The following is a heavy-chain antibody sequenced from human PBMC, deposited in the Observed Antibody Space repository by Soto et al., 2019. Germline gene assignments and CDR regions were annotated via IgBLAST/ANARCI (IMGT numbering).Heavy chain of an antibody. J-gene: IGHJ5*02. CDR2: IYHSGST. Sequence: QLQLQESGSGLVRPSQTLSLTCAVSGGSISSGGYSWNWIRQPPGKGLEWIGYIYHSGSTLYNPSPKSRVTTSVDKSKNQFSLQLTSVTAADTAVYYCARDQLEGNWFDPWGQGTLVTVSS. CDR3: ARDQLEGNWFDP. CDR1: GGSISSGGYS. D-gene: IGHD1-1*01. V-gene: IGHV4-30-2*01.